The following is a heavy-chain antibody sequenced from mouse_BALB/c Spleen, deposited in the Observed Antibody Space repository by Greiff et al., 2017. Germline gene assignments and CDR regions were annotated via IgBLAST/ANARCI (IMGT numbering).Heavy chain of an antibody. J-gene: IGHJ4*01. Sequence: VKLVESGAELARPGASVKMSCKASGYTFTSYTMHWVKQRPGQGLEWIGYINPSSGYTNYNQKFKDKATLTADKSSSTAYMQLSSLTSEDSAVYYCARPNRSYAMDYWGQGTSVTVSS. V-gene: IGHV1-4*01. CDR1: GYTFTSYT. D-gene: IGHD2-14*01. CDR3: ARPNRSYAMDY. CDR2: INPSSGYT.